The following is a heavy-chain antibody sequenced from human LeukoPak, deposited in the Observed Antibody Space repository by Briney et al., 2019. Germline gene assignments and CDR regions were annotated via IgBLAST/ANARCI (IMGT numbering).Heavy chain of an antibody. CDR3: ARVGLVGATDY. J-gene: IGHJ4*02. Sequence: GGSLRLSCAASGFTFSGYSMNWVRQAPGKGLEWVSSISSSSTYIYYADSVKGRFTISRDNAKNSLYLQMNSLRAEDTAVYYCARVGLVGATDYWGQGTLVTVSS. CDR1: GFTFSGYS. CDR2: ISSSSTYI. V-gene: IGHV3-21*01. D-gene: IGHD1-26*01.